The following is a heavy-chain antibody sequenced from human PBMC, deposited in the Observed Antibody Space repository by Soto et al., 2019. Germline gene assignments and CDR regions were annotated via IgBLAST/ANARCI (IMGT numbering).Heavy chain of an antibody. V-gene: IGHV1-69*08. CDR3: ARPDFGDYWYFDL. D-gene: IGHD4-17*01. Sequence: QDQLVQSGAEVKKPGSSVKVSCKASGGTFSSHTFSWVRQAPGQGLEWMGRIIPALGTATYAQKFQGRVTITADEPATTVSMELNSLRSEDTAVYYCARPDFGDYWYFDLWGRGTLVTVSS. CDR1: GGTFSSHT. J-gene: IGHJ2*01. CDR2: IIPALGTA.